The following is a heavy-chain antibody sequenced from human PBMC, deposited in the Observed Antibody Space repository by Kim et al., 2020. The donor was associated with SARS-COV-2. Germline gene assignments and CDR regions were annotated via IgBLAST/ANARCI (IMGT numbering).Heavy chain of an antibody. CDR3: MKGGWGWIWDH. Sequence: GGSLRLSCTTSGFTFTGYAMSWVRQAPGKGLEWVSSIDDSDGTTYYVDSVKGRFTISRDNSKNTLYLQMNSQRADDTAVYYCMKGGWGWIWDHWGQGTRVTVSS. V-gene: IGHV3-23*01. J-gene: IGHJ4*02. CDR2: IDDSDGTT. D-gene: IGHD2-2*03. CDR1: GFTFTGYA.